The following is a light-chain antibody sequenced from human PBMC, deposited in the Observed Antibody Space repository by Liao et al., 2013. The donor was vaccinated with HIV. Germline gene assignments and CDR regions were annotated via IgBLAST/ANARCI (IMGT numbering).Light chain of an antibody. Sequence: SYEMTQPPSVSVSPGQTASVTCSGDGLGDKYVSWYQQKPGQSPILVIYQDNKRPSGIPERFAGSNSGNTATLTISGTQPMDEADYYCQAWDSSTAVFGTGTKVTVL. CDR2: QDN. J-gene: IGLJ1*01. CDR3: QAWDSSTAV. V-gene: IGLV3-1*01. CDR1: GLGDKY.